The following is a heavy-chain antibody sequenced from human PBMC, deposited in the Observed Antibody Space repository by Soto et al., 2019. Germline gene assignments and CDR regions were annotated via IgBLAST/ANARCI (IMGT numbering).Heavy chain of an antibody. Sequence: SVKVSCKASGGTFSSLAISWVRQAPGQGLEWMGGLVPVFGTANYAQKFQGRVTITADTSTSTSYMELGSLRSEDTAVYYCARSPGVFDYWGQGTLVTVSS. CDR3: ARSPGVFDY. CDR1: GGTFSSLA. V-gene: IGHV1-69*06. J-gene: IGHJ4*02. CDR2: LVPVFGTA. D-gene: IGHD3-10*01.